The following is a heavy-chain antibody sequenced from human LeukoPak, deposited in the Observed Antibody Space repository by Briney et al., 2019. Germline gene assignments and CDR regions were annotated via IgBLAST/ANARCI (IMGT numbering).Heavy chain of an antibody. CDR1: GGSISSYY. J-gene: IGHJ4*02. CDR3: ATRMRDYDILTGYRSDYFDY. V-gene: IGHV4-4*09. D-gene: IGHD3-9*01. Sequence: SETLSLTCTVSGGSISSYYGSWIRQPPGKGLEWIGYIYTSGSTNYNPSLKSRVTISVDTSKNQFSLKLSSVTAADTAVYYCATRMRDYDILTGYRSDYFDYWGQGTLVTVSS. CDR2: IYTSGST.